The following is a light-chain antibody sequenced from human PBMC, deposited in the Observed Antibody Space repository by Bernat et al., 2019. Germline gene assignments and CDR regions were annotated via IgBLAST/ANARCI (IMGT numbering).Light chain of an antibody. CDR1: SLRSYY. CDR3: NCRDSSGNHLV. J-gene: IGLJ1*01. V-gene: IGLV3-19*01. Sequence: SSEVTQDPAVSVALGQTVSITCQGDSLRSYYATWYQQKPGQAPVLVIYGDNNRPSGTPDRFSGSSSGDTASLTITGAQAEDEADYYCNCRDSSGNHLVFGTGTKVIVL. CDR2: GDN.